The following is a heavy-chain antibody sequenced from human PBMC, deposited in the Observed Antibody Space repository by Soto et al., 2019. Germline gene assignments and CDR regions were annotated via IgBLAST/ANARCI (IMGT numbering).Heavy chain of an antibody. J-gene: IGHJ6*02. V-gene: IGHV5-51*01. CDR3: SRTRTSSHYYDMSF. CDR1: GYSFTTYW. Sequence: GESLKISCEGSGYSFTTYWIAWVRQMPGKGLEWMGIIYPGDSGTRYSPSFQGQVTISADKSISTAYLQWSSLKASDSAMYYCSRTRTSSHYYDMSFWGQGTTVTVSS. D-gene: IGHD6-13*01. CDR2: IYPGDSGT.